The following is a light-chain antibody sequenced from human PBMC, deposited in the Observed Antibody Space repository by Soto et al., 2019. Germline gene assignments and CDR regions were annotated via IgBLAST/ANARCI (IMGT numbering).Light chain of an antibody. CDR2: GAS. CDR1: QSVSSY. V-gene: IGKV3-20*01. J-gene: IGKJ4*01. Sequence: EIVLTQSPATLSLSPGDRATLSCRASQSVSSYLAWYQHKPGRPPRLLIYGASNRATGIPDRISGSGSETDFTLTISRLEPEDFAVYYCQQYGSSPMIFGGGTKVDIK. CDR3: QQYGSSPMI.